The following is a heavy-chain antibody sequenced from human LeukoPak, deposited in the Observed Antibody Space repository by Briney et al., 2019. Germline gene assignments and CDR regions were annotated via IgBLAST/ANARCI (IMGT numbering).Heavy chain of an antibody. CDR1: GFTFSDYS. CDR3: AREGGSGWYSGWFDP. V-gene: IGHV3-30*02. Sequence: PGGSLRLSCAASGFTFSDYSMHWVRQAPGKGLNWVAFIRYDGNNKYYADSVKGRFTISRDNAKNSLYVQMNSLRAEDTALYYCAREGGSGWYSGWFDPWGQGTQVTVSS. CDR2: IRYDGNNK. D-gene: IGHD6-19*01. J-gene: IGHJ5*02.